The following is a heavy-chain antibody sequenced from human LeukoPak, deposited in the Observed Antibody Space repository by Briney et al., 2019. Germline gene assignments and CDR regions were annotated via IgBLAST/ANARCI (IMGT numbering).Heavy chain of an antibody. CDR1: GDSISGNY. J-gene: IGHJ6*03. Sequence: SETLSLTCSVSGDSISGNYWYWIRQPAGKGLEWIGRIYPSANVYYNPSLKSRVTVSLDASRNQFSLNMRSVTAADTAVYYCARGLSPTSYYYYMDVWGKGTTVTVSS. V-gene: IGHV4-4*07. CDR3: ARGLSPTSYYYYMDV. D-gene: IGHD2/OR15-2a*01. CDR2: IYPSANV.